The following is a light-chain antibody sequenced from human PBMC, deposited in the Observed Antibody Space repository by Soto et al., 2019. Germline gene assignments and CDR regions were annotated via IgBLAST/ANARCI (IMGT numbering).Light chain of an antibody. Sequence: EIVMTQSPATLSVSPGERATLSCRASQSVSTNLAWYQHKPGQAPKLLIYYASTRATGIPATFSGSGSGTEFTLTISSLQSEDSALYYCQQYHDWPRTFGGGTMVEIK. CDR1: QSVSTN. V-gene: IGKV3-15*01. CDR2: YAS. CDR3: QQYHDWPRT. J-gene: IGKJ4*01.